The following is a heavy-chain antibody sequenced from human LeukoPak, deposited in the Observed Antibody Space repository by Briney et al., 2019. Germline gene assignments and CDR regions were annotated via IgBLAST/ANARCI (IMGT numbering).Heavy chain of an antibody. J-gene: IGHJ5*02. CDR1: GGSISSSSYY. D-gene: IGHD2-15*01. CDR3: AREVVGASTRYNWFDL. CDR2: VYYSGSA. Sequence: SETLSLTCTVSGGSISSSSYYWAWIRQPPGKGLEWIGNVYYSGSANYSPSLRNRVTIYVHTSKNQFSLRVNSVAGANTAVYYCAREVVGASTRYNWFDLWGQGTLVTVSS. V-gene: IGHV4-39*02.